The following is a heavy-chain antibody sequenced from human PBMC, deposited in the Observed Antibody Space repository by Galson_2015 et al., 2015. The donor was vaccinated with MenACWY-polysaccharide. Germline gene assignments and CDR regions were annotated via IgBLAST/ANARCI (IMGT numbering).Heavy chain of an antibody. CDR1: GFTFSIYG. CDR3: ARDLRKGSYFDY. CDR2: IWYDGSKT. J-gene: IGHJ4*02. Sequence: SLRLSCAASGFTFSIYGIHWVRQAPGKGLEWVAIIWYDGSKTYYADSVKGRFTISRDNSKNTLYLQMNSLRAEDTGVYYCARDLRKGSYFDYWGQGT. V-gene: IGHV3-33*01. D-gene: IGHD2-15*01.